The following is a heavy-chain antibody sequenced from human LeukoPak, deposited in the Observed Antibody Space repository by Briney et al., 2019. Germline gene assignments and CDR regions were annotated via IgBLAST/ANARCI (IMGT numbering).Heavy chain of an antibody. CDR1: GLALSSYW. J-gene: IGHJ4*02. CDR3: AELTSMVEQY. V-gene: IGHV3-74*01. Sequence: GGSLRLSCAASGLALSSYWMHWVRQAPGKGLVWVSRINSDGSSTRYADSVKGRFTISRDNAKNTLYLQMNSLRAEDTAVYYCAELTSMVEQYWGQGTLVTVSS. CDR2: INSDGSST. D-gene: IGHD3-10*01.